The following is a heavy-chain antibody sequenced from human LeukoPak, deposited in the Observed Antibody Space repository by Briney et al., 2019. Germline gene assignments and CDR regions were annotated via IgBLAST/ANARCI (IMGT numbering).Heavy chain of an antibody. CDR2: IYHSGST. Sequence: SETLSLTCTVSGGSISSGGYYWSWIRQPPGKGLEWIGSIYHSGSTYYNPSLKSRVTISVDTSKNQFSLKLSSVTAADTAVYYCVRARGYSYGDGGHWGQGTLVTVSS. CDR3: VRARGYSYGDGGH. V-gene: IGHV4-39*07. J-gene: IGHJ4*02. CDR1: GGSISSGGYY. D-gene: IGHD5-18*01.